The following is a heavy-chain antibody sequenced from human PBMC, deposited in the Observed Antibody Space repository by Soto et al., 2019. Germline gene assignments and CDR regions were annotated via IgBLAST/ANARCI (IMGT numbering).Heavy chain of an antibody. CDR2: IKQDGSEK. Sequence: PGGSLRLSCAASGFTFSGYWMSWVRQAPGKGLEWVANIKQDGSEKYYMDSVKGRFTISRDNAKNSLNLQMNSLSAEDSAVFLCVRITYSYGWIYDYWGQGTLVTVSS. CDR1: GFTFSGYW. J-gene: IGHJ4*01. CDR3: VRITYSYGWIYDY. D-gene: IGHD3-16*01. V-gene: IGHV3-7*01.